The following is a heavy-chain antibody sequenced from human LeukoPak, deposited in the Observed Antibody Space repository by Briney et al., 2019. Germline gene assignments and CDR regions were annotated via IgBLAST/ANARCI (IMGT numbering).Heavy chain of an antibody. CDR1: GFTFSSYA. Sequence: GGSLRLSCAASGFTFSSYAMNWVRQAPGKGLEWVANINQDESERNYVDSVKGRFTISRDNSKNTLYLQMNSLRAEDTAVYYCAKALGSIAAAWYGVYDYWGQGTLVTVSS. J-gene: IGHJ4*02. D-gene: IGHD6-13*01. V-gene: IGHV3-7*03. CDR3: AKALGSIAAAWYGVYDY. CDR2: INQDESER.